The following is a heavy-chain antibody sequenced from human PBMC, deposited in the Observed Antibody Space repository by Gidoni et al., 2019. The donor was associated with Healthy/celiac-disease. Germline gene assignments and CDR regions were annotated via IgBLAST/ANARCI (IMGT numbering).Heavy chain of an antibody. CDR2: ISGSGGST. CDR3: AALRAANYFDY. V-gene: IGHV3-23*01. J-gene: IGHJ4*02. Sequence: VQLLESGGGLVQPGGSLRLSCTGSGFTFSSYAMSWVRQAPGKGLVWVSAISGSGGSTYYAYSVKGRFTIPRDNSKNTLYLQMNSLRAEDTAVYYCAALRAANYFDYWGQGTLVTVSS. CDR1: GFTFSSYA. D-gene: IGHD6-13*01.